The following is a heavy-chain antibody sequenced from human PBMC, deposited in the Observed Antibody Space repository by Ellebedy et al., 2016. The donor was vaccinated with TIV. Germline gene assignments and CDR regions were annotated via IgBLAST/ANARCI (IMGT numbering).Heavy chain of an antibody. CDR2: ISYDGTNK. CDR1: GFSFSNSG. J-gene: IGHJ4*02. Sequence: GGSLRLSXAASGFSFSNSGMHWVRQPPGKGLEWVTFISYDGTNKSYADSVKGRFTISRDNSKNTLFLQMNTLRAEDTAVYYCAKGGSSDTGCDDWGQGTLVTVSS. V-gene: IGHV3-30*18. CDR3: AKGGSSDTGCDD. D-gene: IGHD2-2*01.